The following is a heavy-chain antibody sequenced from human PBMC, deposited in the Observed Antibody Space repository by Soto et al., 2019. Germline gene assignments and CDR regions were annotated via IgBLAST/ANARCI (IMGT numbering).Heavy chain of an antibody. CDR2: ISYDGSNK. Sequence: QVQLVESGGGVVQPGRSLRLSCAASGFTFSSYAMHWVRQAPGKGLEWVAVISYDGSNKYYADSVKGRFTISRDNSKNTLYLQMISLRAEDTAVYYCASATPDYYDSSGQYWALADYWGQGTLVTVSS. D-gene: IGHD3-22*01. CDR1: GFTFSSYA. CDR3: ASATPDYYDSSGQYWALADY. V-gene: IGHV3-30-3*01. J-gene: IGHJ4*02.